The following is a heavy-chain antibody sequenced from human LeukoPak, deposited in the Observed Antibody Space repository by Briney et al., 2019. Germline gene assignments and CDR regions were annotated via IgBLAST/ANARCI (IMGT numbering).Heavy chain of an antibody. CDR2: ISGSGAMT. CDR1: GFTLSNHA. V-gene: IGHV3-23*01. J-gene: IGHJ4*02. CDR3: AKDRSIGTYYTFDS. D-gene: IGHD1-26*01. Sequence: GGSLRLSCAASGFTLSNHAMIWVRQAPGKGLEWVSSISGSGAMTYYADSVKGRFTISRDNAMDTLYLQMNSLTAKDTAVYYCAKDRSIGTYYTFDSWGQGTLVTVS.